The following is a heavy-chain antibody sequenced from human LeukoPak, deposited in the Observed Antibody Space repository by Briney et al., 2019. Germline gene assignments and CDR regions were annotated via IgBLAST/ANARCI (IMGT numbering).Heavy chain of an antibody. Sequence: ASVKVSCKTSGGSFSNYAITWVRQAPGQGLEWMGGIIPTFGIPNYAQKFQGRITITADESTSTAYMELSSLKSEDTAVYYCARGGAPGKSFDYWGQGTLVTVSS. D-gene: IGHD1-26*01. CDR2: IIPTFGIP. CDR1: GGSFSNYA. V-gene: IGHV1-69*01. J-gene: IGHJ4*02. CDR3: ARGGAPGKSFDY.